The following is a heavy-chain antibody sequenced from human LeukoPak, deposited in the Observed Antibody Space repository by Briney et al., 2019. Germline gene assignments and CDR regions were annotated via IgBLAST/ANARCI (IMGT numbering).Heavy chain of an antibody. Sequence: GGSLRLPCAASGFTFSSYAMHWVRQAPGKGLEWVAVISYDGSNKYYADSVKGRFTISRDNSKNTLYLQMNSLRAEDTAVYYCARDMGPIVVVPAAILTTRKHHFDYWGQGTLVTVSS. D-gene: IGHD2-2*01. CDR1: GFTFSSYA. J-gene: IGHJ4*02. CDR2: ISYDGSNK. CDR3: ARDMGPIVVVPAAILTTRKHHFDY. V-gene: IGHV3-30-3*01.